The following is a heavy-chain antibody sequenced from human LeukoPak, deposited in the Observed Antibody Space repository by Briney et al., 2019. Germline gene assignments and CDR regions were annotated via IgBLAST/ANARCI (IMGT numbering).Heavy chain of an antibody. CDR2: ISVYNGNT. Sequence: GSVKVSCKASGNTFPKYGISWVRQAPGQGLEWMGWISVYNGNTNYAQKVQGRVTMTTDTSTNTAYMELRSLRSDDTAVYYCAGEGGSCTSTSCYAGGWFDPWGQGTLVTVSS. V-gene: IGHV1-18*01. CDR1: GNTFPKYG. D-gene: IGHD2-2*01. CDR3: AGEGGSCTSTSCYAGGWFDP. J-gene: IGHJ5*02.